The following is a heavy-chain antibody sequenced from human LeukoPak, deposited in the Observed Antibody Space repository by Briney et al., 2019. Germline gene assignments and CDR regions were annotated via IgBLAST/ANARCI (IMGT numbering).Heavy chain of an antibody. Sequence: GGSLRLSCAASGFTFSSYSMNWVRQAPGKGLEWVSSISSSSSYIYYADSVKGRFTISRDDAKNSLYLQMNSLRAEDTAVYYCARDHAAAKGDAFDIWGQGTMVTVSS. CDR3: ARDHAAAKGDAFDI. CDR2: ISSSSSYI. J-gene: IGHJ3*02. V-gene: IGHV3-21*01. CDR1: GFTFSSYS. D-gene: IGHD6-13*01.